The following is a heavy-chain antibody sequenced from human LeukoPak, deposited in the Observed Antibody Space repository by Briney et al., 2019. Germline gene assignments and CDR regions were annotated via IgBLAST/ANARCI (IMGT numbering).Heavy chain of an antibody. Sequence: GGSLRLSCAASGFTFSSYAMSWVRQAPGKGLEWVSAISGSGGSTYYADSVKGRFTISRDNSKNTLYLQMNSLRAEDTAVYYCAKDSLLNYYDSSGYYGMRSFDYWGQGTLVTVSS. J-gene: IGHJ4*02. CDR3: AKDSLLNYYDSSGYYGMRSFDY. CDR1: GFTFSSYA. D-gene: IGHD3-22*01. CDR2: ISGSGGST. V-gene: IGHV3-23*01.